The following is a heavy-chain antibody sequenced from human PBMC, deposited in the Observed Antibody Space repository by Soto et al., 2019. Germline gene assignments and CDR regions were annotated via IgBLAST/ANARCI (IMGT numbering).Heavy chain of an antibody. J-gene: IGHJ5*02. Sequence: SETLSLTCTVSGGSISSSSYYWGWIRQPPGKGLEWIGCIYHSGSTYYNPSLKSRVTISVDRSKNQFSLKLSSVTAADTAVYYCARGSSRGDFNWFAPWGQGTLVTVSS. CDR1: GGSISSSSYY. CDR3: ARGSSRGDFNWFAP. D-gene: IGHD1-26*01. V-gene: IGHV4-39*07. CDR2: IYHSGST.